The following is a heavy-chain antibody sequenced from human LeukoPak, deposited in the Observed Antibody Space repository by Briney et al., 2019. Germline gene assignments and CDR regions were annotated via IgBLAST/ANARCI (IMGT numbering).Heavy chain of an antibody. CDR3: ARIVANNWFDP. V-gene: IGHV3-66*01. Sequence: PGGSLRLSCAASGFTVSSHYMSWVRQAPGKGLEWVSVIYSGGTTYYADSVKGRFTISRDNSKNTLYFQMNSLRAEDTAVYYCARIVANNWFDPWGQGTLVTVSS. CDR1: GFTVSSHY. J-gene: IGHJ5*02. D-gene: IGHD5-12*01. CDR2: IYSGGTT.